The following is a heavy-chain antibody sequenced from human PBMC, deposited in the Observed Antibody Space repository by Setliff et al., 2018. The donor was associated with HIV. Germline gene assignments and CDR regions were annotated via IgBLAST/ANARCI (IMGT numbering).Heavy chain of an antibody. CDR1: GYMFIAYG. CDR2: ISPENGNT. Sequence: VASVKVSCKTSGYMFIAYGMSWVRQAPGQGLEWMRWISPENGNTNYAQKLQGRVTMTTDTSTSTAYMELRSLRSDDTAVYYCTIDYGDHEGWFDPWGQGTLVTVSS. CDR3: TIDYGDHEGWFDP. J-gene: IGHJ5*02. V-gene: IGHV1-18*01. D-gene: IGHD4-17*01.